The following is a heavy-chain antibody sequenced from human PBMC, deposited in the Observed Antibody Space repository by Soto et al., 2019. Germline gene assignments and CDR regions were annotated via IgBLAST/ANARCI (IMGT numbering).Heavy chain of an antibody. V-gene: IGHV5-51*01. D-gene: IGHD4-17*01. Sequence: PGESLKISCKGSGYSFTSYWIGWVRQMPGKGLEWMGIIYPGDSDTRYSPSFQGQVIISADKSISTAYLQWSSLKASDTAIYYCAKHLRLRDEFDALDIWGQGTTVTVSS. CDR1: GYSFTSYW. CDR2: IYPGDSDT. J-gene: IGHJ3*02. CDR3: AKHLRLRDEFDALDI.